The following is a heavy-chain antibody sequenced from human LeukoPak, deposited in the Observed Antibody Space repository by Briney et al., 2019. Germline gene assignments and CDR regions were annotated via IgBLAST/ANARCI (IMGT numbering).Heavy chain of an antibody. D-gene: IGHD5-18*01. Sequence: ASVKVSCKASGGTFSSYAISWVRQAPGQGLEWMGGIIPIFGTANYAQKFQGRVTITTDVSTSTAYMELSSLRSEDTAVYYCARDRGGYSLYYYYYYMDVWGKGTTVTVSS. J-gene: IGHJ6*03. CDR2: IIPIFGTA. V-gene: IGHV1-69*05. CDR3: ARDRGGYSLYYYYYYMDV. CDR1: GGTFSSYA.